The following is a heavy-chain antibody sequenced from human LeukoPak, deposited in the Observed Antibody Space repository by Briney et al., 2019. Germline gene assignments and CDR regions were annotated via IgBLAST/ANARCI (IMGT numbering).Heavy chain of an antibody. CDR3: ARSERAGAWGY. V-gene: IGHV4-39*07. J-gene: IGHJ4*02. CDR2: IYYSGST. Sequence: PSETLSLTCTVSGGSISSSSYYWGWIRQPPGKGLEWIGSIYYSGSTYYNPSLKSRVTISVDTSKNQFSLKLSSVTAADTAVYYCARSERAGAWGYWGQGTLVTVSS. CDR1: GGSISSSSYY. D-gene: IGHD1-26*01.